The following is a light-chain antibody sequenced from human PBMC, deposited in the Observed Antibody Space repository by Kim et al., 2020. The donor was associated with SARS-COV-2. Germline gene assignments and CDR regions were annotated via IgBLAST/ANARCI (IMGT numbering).Light chain of an antibody. CDR2: GKN. CDR3: NSRDSSGNRNV. J-gene: IGLJ1*01. CDR1: SLRNYY. V-gene: IGLV3-19*01. Sequence: SSELTQDPAVSVALGQTVRITCQGDSLRNYYPSWYQQKPGQAPVLVIYGKNNRPSGIPDRFSGSISGTPASLTITGAQAEDEADYYCNSRDSSGNRNVFGTWTKVTVL.